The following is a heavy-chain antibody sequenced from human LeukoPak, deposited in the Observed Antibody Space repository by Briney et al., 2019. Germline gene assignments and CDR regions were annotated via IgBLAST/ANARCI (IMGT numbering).Heavy chain of an antibody. CDR2: IYYSGST. V-gene: IGHV4-59*01. CDR3: ARVRSSGWFPFDY. D-gene: IGHD6-19*01. Sequence: SETLSLTCTVSGGSISSYYWSWIRQPPGKGLEWIGYIYYSGSTNYNPSLKSRVTISVDTSKNQFSLKPSSVTAADTAVYYCARVRSSGWFPFDYWGQGTLVTVSS. CDR1: GGSISSYY. J-gene: IGHJ4*02.